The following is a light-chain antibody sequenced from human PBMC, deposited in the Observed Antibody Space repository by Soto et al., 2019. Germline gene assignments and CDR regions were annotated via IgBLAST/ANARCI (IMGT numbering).Light chain of an antibody. CDR2: GAS. CDR3: QQYDNLPPFT. Sequence: DIQMTQSPSSLSASVGARVSITCQASQDIRTSLSWFQQKPGRAPKLLIYGASDLETGVPLRFRGSGSGTDFTFTISSLQPEDIATYYCQQYDNLPPFTFGPGTKVDIK. CDR1: QDIRTS. J-gene: IGKJ3*01. V-gene: IGKV1-33*01.